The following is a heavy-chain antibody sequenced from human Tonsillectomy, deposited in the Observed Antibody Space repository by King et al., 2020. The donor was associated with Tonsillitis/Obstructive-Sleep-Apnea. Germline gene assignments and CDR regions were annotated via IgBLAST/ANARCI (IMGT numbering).Heavy chain of an antibody. CDR1: GGSISNSY. CDR2: IFYSGRT. J-gene: IGHJ6*02. CDR3: ATVPTPDGMDV. Sequence: VQLQESGPGLVKPSETLSLTCTVSGGSISNSYWIWIRQPPGKGLEWIGYIFYSGRTNYNPSLKSRVSISVDTSKNQFSLKLRSVTAADTAVYYCATVPTPDGMDVWGQGTTVSVSS. V-gene: IGHV4-59*01.